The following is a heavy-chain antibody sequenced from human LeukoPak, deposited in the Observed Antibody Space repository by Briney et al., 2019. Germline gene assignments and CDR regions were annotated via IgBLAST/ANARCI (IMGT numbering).Heavy chain of an antibody. CDR3: ARGGTGAFDY. CDR2: ISSTSAYT. CDR1: GFPFTSGFTFSDSY. Sequence: PGGSLRLSCAASGFPFTSGFTFSDSYMRWSGQAPGTGLKWVSYISSTSAYTSYADSLRGRFTISRDNANNSLFLQMNGLRAEDTAIYYCARGGTGAFDYWGQGTLVTVSS. V-gene: IGHV3-11*06. J-gene: IGHJ4*02. D-gene: IGHD2-8*02.